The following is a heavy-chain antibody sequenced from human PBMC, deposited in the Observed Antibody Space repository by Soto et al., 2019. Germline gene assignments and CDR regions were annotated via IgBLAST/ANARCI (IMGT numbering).Heavy chain of an antibody. CDR3: ARRKIFGVASDAFDI. V-gene: IGHV3-21*01. Sequence: KTGGSLRLSCAASGFTVSRNYMSWVRQAPGKGLEWVSSISSSSSYIYYADSVKGRFTISRDNAKNSLYLQMNSLRAEDTAVYYCARRKIFGVASDAFDIWGQGTMVTVSS. CDR1: GFTVSRNY. J-gene: IGHJ3*02. D-gene: IGHD3-3*01. CDR2: ISSSSSYI.